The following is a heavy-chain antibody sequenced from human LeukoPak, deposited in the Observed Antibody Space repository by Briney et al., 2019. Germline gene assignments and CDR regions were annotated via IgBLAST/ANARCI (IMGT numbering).Heavy chain of an antibody. Sequence: SETLSLTCTVFGGSVNNYYLSWIRQPPGKGLEWIGYIYYSGSTNYNPSLKSRVTISVDTSKNQFSLKLSSVTAADTAVYYCASSLNAYYYDSSGFDYWGQGTLVTVSS. CDR1: GGSVNNYY. CDR3: ASSLNAYYYDSSGFDY. D-gene: IGHD3-22*01. CDR2: IYYSGST. V-gene: IGHV4-59*08. J-gene: IGHJ4*02.